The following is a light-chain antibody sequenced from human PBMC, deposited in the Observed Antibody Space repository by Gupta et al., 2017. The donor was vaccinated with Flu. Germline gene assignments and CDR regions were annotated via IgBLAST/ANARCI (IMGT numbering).Light chain of an antibody. Sequence: TTSDVGGYKYVSWYQQHPGKAPKLMIYDVSNRPSGVSNRFSGSKSANTASLTISGLQAEDEADYYCSSYTSSTTLVFGTGTKVTVL. CDR2: DVS. V-gene: IGLV2-14*04. J-gene: IGLJ1*01. CDR1: TSDVGGYKY. CDR3: SSYTSSTTLV.